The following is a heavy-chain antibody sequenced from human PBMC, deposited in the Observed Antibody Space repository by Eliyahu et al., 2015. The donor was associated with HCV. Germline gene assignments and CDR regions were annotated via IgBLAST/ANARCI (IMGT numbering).Heavy chain of an antibody. Sequence: QVQLQESGPGLVXPSETLSLTCXVSXXXISSYYXSWIRQPPGKGLEWIGYIXYRGSTNYNPSLKSRVTISVXTSKNQFSLKXSSVTAADTAVYYCARQSPGIAAADFDYWGQGTLVTVSS. CDR2: IXYRGST. CDR3: ARQSPGIAAADFDY. V-gene: IGHV4-59*08. CDR1: XXXISSYY. J-gene: IGHJ4*02. D-gene: IGHD6-13*01.